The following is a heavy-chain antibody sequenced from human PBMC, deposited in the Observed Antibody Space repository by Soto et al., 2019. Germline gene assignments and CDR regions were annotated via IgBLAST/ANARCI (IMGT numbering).Heavy chain of an antibody. CDR2: ISWNSGNI. J-gene: IGHJ4*02. CDR1: GFTFDNYA. CDR3: AKDTRGSSSQYFDY. D-gene: IGHD6-6*01. V-gene: IGHV3-9*01. Sequence: EVHLMESGGGWVQPGRSLRLSCAASGFTFDNYAMHWVRQAPGKGLEWVSGISWNSGNIGYADSVKGRFTIARDNAKTSLYLEMNSLRAEDTAIYYCAKDTRGSSSQYFDYWGQGTLVTVSS.